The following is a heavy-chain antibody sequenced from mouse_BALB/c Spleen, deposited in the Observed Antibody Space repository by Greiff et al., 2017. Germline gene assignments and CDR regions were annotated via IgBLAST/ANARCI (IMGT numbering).Heavy chain of an antibody. J-gene: IGHJ4*01. Sequence: DVKLVESGGGLVQPGGSRKLSCAASGFTFSSFGMHWVRQAPEKGLEWVAYISSGSSTIYYADTVKGRFTISRDNPKNTLFLQMTSLRSEDTAMYYCARRDGYSLYYAMDYWGQGTSVTVSS. CDR1: GFTFSSFG. CDR2: ISSGSSTI. D-gene: IGHD2-3*01. CDR3: ARRDGYSLYYAMDY. V-gene: IGHV5-17*02.